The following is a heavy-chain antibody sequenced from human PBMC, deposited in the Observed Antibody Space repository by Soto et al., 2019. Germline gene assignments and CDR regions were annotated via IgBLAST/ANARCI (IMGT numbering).Heavy chain of an antibody. Sequence: EVQLVESGGGLVKPGGSLRVSCEASGFRFNSYSMNWVRQAPQKGLEWVSLIDARSNYIYYADSVKGRFTISRDNARNSLYMQMDSLRVEDTAVYYCVRENEMAGATSAFDSWGQGTPGTVSS. V-gene: IGHV3-21*02. CDR3: VRENEMAGATSAFDS. D-gene: IGHD1-26*01. J-gene: IGHJ4*02. CDR2: IDARSNYI. CDR1: GFRFNSYS.